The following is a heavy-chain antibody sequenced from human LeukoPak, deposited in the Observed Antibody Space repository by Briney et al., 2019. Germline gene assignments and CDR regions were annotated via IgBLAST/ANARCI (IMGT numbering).Heavy chain of an antibody. CDR2: ISYDGSNK. CDR1: GFTFSSHW. V-gene: IGHV3-30*03. J-gene: IGHJ3*02. D-gene: IGHD3-3*01. CDR3: ARVYDFWSGYYNVENAFDI. Sequence: GGSLRLSCAASGFTFSSHWMSWVRQAPGKGLEWVAVISYDGSNKYYADSVKGRFTISRDNSKNTLYLQMNSLRAEDTAVYYCARVYDFWSGYYNVENAFDIWGQGTMVTVSS.